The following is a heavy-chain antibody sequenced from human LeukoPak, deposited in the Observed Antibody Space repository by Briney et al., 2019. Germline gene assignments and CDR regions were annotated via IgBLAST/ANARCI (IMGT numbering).Heavy chain of an antibody. CDR3: WRGWGAAAVPSPDN. Sequence: GGSLRLSCAASGFTFSSYAMHWVRQAPGKGLEWVAVISYDGSNKYYADSVKGRFTISRDNSKNTLYLQMNSLRAEDTAVYYCWRGWGAAAVPSPDNWGKGTLSPSPQ. CDR2: ISYDGSNK. D-gene: IGHD6-25*01. CDR1: GFTFSSYA. J-gene: IGHJ4*02. V-gene: IGHV3-30*04.